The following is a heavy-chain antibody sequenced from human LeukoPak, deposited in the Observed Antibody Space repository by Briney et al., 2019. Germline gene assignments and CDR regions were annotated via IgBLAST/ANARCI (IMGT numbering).Heavy chain of an antibody. J-gene: IGHJ4*02. Sequence: PGRSLRLSCAASGFTFSSYAMHWVRQAPGKGLEWVAVISYDGSNKYYADSVKGRFTISRDNSKNTLYLQMNSLRAEDTAVYYCARDCRVLAAAGTIDYWGQGTLVTVSS. V-gene: IGHV3-30*04. CDR1: GFTFSSYA. CDR2: ISYDGSNK. D-gene: IGHD6-13*01. CDR3: ARDCRVLAAAGTIDY.